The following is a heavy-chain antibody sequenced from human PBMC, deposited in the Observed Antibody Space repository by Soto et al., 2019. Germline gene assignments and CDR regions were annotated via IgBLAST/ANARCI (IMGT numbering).Heavy chain of an antibody. D-gene: IGHD6-6*01. V-gene: IGHV3-74*01. Sequence: GGSLRLSCAASGFTFSSYWLHWVRQAPGKGLVWVSRINSDGSSTSYADSVKGRFTISRDNAKNTLYLQMNSLRAEDTAVYYCAREGYSSSSFDYWGQGTLVTVSS. J-gene: IGHJ4*02. CDR2: INSDGSST. CDR3: AREGYSSSSFDY. CDR1: GFTFSSYW.